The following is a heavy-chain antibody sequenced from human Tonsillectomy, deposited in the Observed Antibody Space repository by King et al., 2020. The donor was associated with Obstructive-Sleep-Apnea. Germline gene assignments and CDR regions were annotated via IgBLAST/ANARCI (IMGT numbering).Heavy chain of an antibody. Sequence: VQLKESGPGLVKPSQTLSLTCTVSGGSISSGDYYWSWIRQPPGKGLEWIGYIYYSGSTYYNPSLKSRVTISVDTSKNQFSLKLSSVTAADTAVYYCAGGPNYGDYVRWFDPWGQGTLVTVSS. CDR2: IYYSGST. CDR3: AGGPNYGDYVRWFDP. J-gene: IGHJ5*02. CDR1: GGSISSGDYY. V-gene: IGHV4-30-4*01. D-gene: IGHD4-17*01.